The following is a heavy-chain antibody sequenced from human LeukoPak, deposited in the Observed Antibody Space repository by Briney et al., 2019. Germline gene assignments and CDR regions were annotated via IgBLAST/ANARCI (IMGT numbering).Heavy chain of an antibody. D-gene: IGHD1-26*01. J-gene: IGHJ4*02. CDR2: IIGHSGSI. V-gene: IGHV3-9*01. Sequence: IIGHSGSIGYPDSVKGRFTISRDNAKNSLYLQMNSLRAGDTALYYCAKDREGYVGSLFDYWGQGTLVTVSS. CDR3: AKDREGYVGSLFDY.